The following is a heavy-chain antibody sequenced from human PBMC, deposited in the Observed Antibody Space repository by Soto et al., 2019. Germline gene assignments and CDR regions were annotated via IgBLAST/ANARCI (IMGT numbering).Heavy chain of an antibody. J-gene: IGHJ4*02. V-gene: IGHV1-69*01. CDR3: ARDSRTATLDF. D-gene: IGHD2-2*01. CDR2: IIPVSGVP. Sequence: QVQLVQSGAEVKQPGSSVKVSCTISGGTFDSFTISWVRQAPGQGFEWMGGIIPVSGVPSYSRHFQGRITITAVASTRTAYMDLRGLTFEDTAVYFCARDSRTATLDFWGQGTLVSVS. CDR1: GGTFDSFT.